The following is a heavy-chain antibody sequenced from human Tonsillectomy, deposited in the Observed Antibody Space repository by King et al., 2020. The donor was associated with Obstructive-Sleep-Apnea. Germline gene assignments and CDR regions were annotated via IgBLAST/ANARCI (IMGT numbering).Heavy chain of an antibody. CDR3: ARDGDSRTWPLEY. D-gene: IGHD3-22*01. V-gene: IGHV3-30*04. J-gene: IGHJ4*02. CDR2: IAHDGGKK. Sequence: VQLVESGGGVVQPGRSLRLSCAASGFTFSRHAMHWVRQAPGKGLEWVTRIAHDGGKKDYVDSVKGRFTISRDNTKNTLYLQMNSLRTEDTAVYYCARDGDSRTWPLEYWGQGTLVTVSS. CDR1: GFTFSRHA.